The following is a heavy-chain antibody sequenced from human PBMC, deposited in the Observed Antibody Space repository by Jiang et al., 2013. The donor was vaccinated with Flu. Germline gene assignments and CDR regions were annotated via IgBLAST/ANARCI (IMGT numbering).Heavy chain of an antibody. CDR3: AKDTDYDILTGDDEAFDY. D-gene: IGHD3-9*01. J-gene: IGHJ4*02. V-gene: IGHV3-9*01. Sequence: WVSGISWNSGSIGYADSVKGRFTISRDNAKNSLYLRMNSLRAEDTALYYCAKDTDYDILTGDDEAFDYWGQGTLVTVSS. CDR2: ISWNSGSI.